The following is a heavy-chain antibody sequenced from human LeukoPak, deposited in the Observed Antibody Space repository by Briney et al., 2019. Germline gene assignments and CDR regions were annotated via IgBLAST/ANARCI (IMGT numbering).Heavy chain of an antibody. CDR3: ARQGGGFWYFDL. J-gene: IGHJ2*01. D-gene: IGHD6-25*01. CDR2: IYYCGST. Sequence: SETLSLTCTVSGGSIRSYYWSWIRQPPGKGLEWIGYIYYCGSTNYNPSLKSRVTISVDTSKNQFSLKLSSVTAADTAVYYCARQGGGFWYFDLWGRGTLVTVSS. CDR1: GGSIRSYY. V-gene: IGHV4-59*08.